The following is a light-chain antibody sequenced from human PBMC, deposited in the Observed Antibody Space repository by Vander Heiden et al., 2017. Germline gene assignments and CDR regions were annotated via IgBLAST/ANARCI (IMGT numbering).Light chain of an antibody. CDR3: QQYDTSPLT. Sequence: EIGLTQSPDTLSSFPGGRATLSCRASQSFSSSYLAWYQQKPGQAPRLLIYSASSRASGIPDRFSGSGSGTDFTLTISRLGSEDFAVYYCQQYDTSPLTCGGGTKVEIK. V-gene: IGKV3-20*01. J-gene: IGKJ4*01. CDR1: QSFSSSY. CDR2: SAS.